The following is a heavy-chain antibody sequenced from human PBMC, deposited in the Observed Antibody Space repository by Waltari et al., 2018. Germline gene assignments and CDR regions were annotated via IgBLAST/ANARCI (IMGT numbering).Heavy chain of an antibody. Sequence: EVQLVESGGKLVQPGGTLRLSCAVSGVSLSDYYMDWIRQTPGKGLEWVGRIRDRAYNYRTEYAASVQGRFTISRDDSDSSLFLHMKGLKTDDTAVYFCTRRYGSGYHFEHWGQGTLVTVSS. CDR3: TRRYGSGYHFEH. CDR2: IRDRAYNYRT. V-gene: IGHV3-72*01. J-gene: IGHJ5*02. CDR1: GVSLSDYY. D-gene: IGHD6-25*01.